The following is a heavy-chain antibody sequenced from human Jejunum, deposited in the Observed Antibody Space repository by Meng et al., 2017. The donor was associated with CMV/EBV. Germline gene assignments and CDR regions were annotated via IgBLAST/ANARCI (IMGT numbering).Heavy chain of an antibody. CDR1: GGSMTSGGYY. D-gene: IGHD6-19*01. CDR3: ARLAAGISWFDP. J-gene: IGHJ5*02. Sequence: TVAGGSMTSGGYYWSWIRQHPGKGLEWIGYIYHSGSTYYNPSLQSRATMSIDTSKNQFSLKLSSVTAADTAVYYCARLAAGISWFDPWGQGSLVTVSS. V-gene: IGHV4-31*03. CDR2: IYHSGST.